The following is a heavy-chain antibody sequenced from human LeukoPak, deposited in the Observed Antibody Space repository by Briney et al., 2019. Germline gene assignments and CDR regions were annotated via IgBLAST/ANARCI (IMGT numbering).Heavy chain of an antibody. CDR3: ARRCSGGSCYLNWFDP. J-gene: IGHJ5*02. CDR2: IIPIFGKA. CDR1: GGTFSSYA. Sequence: SVKVSCKASGGTFSSYAISWVRQAPGQGLEWMGGIIPIFGKANYAQKFQGRVTITADESTSTAYMELSSLRSEDTAVYYCARRCSGGSCYLNWFDPWGQGTLVTVSS. D-gene: IGHD2-15*01. V-gene: IGHV1-69*13.